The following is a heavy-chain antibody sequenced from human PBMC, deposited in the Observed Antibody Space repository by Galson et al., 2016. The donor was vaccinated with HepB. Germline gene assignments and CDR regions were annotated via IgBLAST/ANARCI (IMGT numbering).Heavy chain of an antibody. D-gene: IGHD3-9*01. Sequence: SETLSLTCAVSGGPISNSNWWTWVRQSPGKGLEWIGEVLHSGSTNFNPSLKSRVIISVDKSKNQFSLKMSSVTAADTAVYYCTRRGYDILSGHYYYYGMDVWGQGTTVTVSS. CDR3: TRRGYDILSGHYYYYGMDV. CDR1: GGPISNSNW. V-gene: IGHV4-4*02. CDR2: VLHSGST. J-gene: IGHJ6*02.